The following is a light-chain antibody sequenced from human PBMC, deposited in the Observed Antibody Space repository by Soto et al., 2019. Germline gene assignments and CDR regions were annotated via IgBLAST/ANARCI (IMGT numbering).Light chain of an antibody. J-gene: IGKJ1*01. Sequence: EIVLTQTPGTLSLSPGERATLSCRASQSVSTNYLAWYQRKPGQAPRLLIYGASSRATDIPARFSGSGSGTNFTITITRLRPEDFAVYYCQQYGSSHPTFGQGNKMEIK. CDR1: QSVSTNY. V-gene: IGKV3-20*01. CDR2: GAS. CDR3: QQYGSSHPT.